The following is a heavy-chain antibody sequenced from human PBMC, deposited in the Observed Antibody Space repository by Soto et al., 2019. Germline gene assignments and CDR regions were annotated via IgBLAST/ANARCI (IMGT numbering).Heavy chain of an antibody. J-gene: IGHJ3*02. CDR3: ARPLERIADQYDAFDI. V-gene: IGHV5-51*01. CDR1: GYNFTSYW. CDR2: IYPGDSDT. Sequence: GESLKIFCKGFGYNFTSYWIGWVRQMPGKGLEWMGIIYPGDSDTRYSPSFQGQVTISADKSISTAYLQWSSLKASDTAMYYCARPLERIADQYDAFDIWGQGTMVTVSS. D-gene: IGHD6-13*01.